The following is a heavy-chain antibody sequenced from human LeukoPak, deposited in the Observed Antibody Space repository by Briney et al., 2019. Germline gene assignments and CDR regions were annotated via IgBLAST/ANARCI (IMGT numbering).Heavy chain of an antibody. Sequence: GASVKVSCKASGGTFSSYANSWVRQAPGQGLEWMGGIIPIFGTANYAQKFQGRVTITADESTSTAYMELSSLRSEDTAVYYCARPLDGRITMIPGAFDIWGQGTMVTVSS. CDR2: IIPIFGTA. J-gene: IGHJ3*02. D-gene: IGHD3-22*01. CDR3: ARPLDGRITMIPGAFDI. V-gene: IGHV1-69*13. CDR1: GGTFSSYA.